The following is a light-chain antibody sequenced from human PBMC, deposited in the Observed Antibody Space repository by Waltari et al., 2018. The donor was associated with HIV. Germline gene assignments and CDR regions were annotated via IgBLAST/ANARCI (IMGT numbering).Light chain of an antibody. Sequence: SVLTQPPSVSGAPGQRVTISCTGTISNNGPSYDVHWYQQLPGTAPKLLIYGHTNRPSGVPDRFSGSKSGTSASLAITGLQAEDEADYYCQSYDGSLGGYVFGTGTAVTVL. CDR3: QSYDGSLGGYV. J-gene: IGLJ1*01. CDR2: GHT. V-gene: IGLV1-40*01. CDR1: ISNNGPSYD.